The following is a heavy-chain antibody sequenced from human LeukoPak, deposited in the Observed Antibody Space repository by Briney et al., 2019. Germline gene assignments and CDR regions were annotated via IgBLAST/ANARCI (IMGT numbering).Heavy chain of an antibody. CDR3: ARTYGSGSLDY. CDR2: ISSSGSTI. J-gene: IGHJ4*02. V-gene: IGHV3-48*03. Sequence: GGSLRLSCAASGFTFSSYEMNWVRQAPGKGLEWVSYISSSGSTIYYADSVKGRFTISRDNAKNSLYLQMNGLTAEDTAVYYCARTYGSGSLDYGGQGTLVTVSS. D-gene: IGHD2-15*01. CDR1: GFTFSSYE.